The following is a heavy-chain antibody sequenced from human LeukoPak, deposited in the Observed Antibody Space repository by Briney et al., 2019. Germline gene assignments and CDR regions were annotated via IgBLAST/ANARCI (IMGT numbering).Heavy chain of an antibody. Sequence: SETLSLTCTVSGGSISSYYWNWIRQPAGKGLEWIGRIRTSGDTSYNPSLKSRVTVSVDTSRNQFSLKLSSVTAADTAVYYCARGGAVRGGDSYYFDYWGQGTLVTVSS. CDR2: IRTSGDT. CDR1: GGSISSYY. V-gene: IGHV4-4*07. D-gene: IGHD4-17*01. CDR3: ARGGAVRGGDSYYFDY. J-gene: IGHJ4*02.